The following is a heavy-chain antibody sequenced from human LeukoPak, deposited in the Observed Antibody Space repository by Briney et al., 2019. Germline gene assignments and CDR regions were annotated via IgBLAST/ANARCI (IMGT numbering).Heavy chain of an antibody. CDR1: GGTFTHYV. J-gene: IGHJ3*01. Sequence: SVKVSCKASGGTFTHYVISWVRQAPGQGLEGMGGIAPISGTPVYAQRFQGRVTISADTSTYTAFMEMSSLTSEDTAMYYCAREGEYYSESGNLVDASDVWGQGAMVTVSA. CDR2: IAPISGTP. V-gene: IGHV1-69*06. D-gene: IGHD3-10*01. CDR3: AREGEYYSESGNLVDASDV.